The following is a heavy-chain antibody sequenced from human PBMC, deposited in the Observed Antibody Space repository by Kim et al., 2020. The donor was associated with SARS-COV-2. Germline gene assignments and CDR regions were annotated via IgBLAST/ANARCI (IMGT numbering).Heavy chain of an antibody. CDR3: ARDLYVVTTLYYYYGMDV. CDR2: ISSSSSYI. CDR1: GFTFSSYS. Sequence: GGSLRLSCAASGFTFSSYSMNWVRQAPGKGLEWVSSISSSSSYIYYADSVKGRFTISRDNAKNSLYLQMNSLRAEDTAVYYCARDLYVVTTLYYYYGMDVWGQGTTVTVSS. V-gene: IGHV3-21*01. D-gene: IGHD4-4*01. J-gene: IGHJ6*02.